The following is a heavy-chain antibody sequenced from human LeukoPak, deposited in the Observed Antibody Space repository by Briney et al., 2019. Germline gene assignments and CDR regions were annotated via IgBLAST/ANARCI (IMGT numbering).Heavy chain of an antibody. Sequence: GSLRLSCAVSGFTISSNWMSWVRQAPGKGLEWVANIKQDGSEKYYVDSVKGRFTISRDNAKNSLYLQMNSLRAEDAAVYYCARGGYQLLWWGQGTLVTVSS. CDR1: GFTISSNW. V-gene: IGHV3-7*01. CDR2: IKQDGSEK. J-gene: IGHJ4*02. D-gene: IGHD2-2*01. CDR3: ARGGYQLLW.